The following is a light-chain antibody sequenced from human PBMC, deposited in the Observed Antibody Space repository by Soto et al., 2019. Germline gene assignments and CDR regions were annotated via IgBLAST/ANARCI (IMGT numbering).Light chain of an antibody. J-gene: IGKJ2*01. CDR2: GAS. V-gene: IGKV3-20*01. Sequence: EIVLTQSPGTLSLSPGERATLSCRASQSVSSSYLAWYQQKPGQAPRLLIYGASSRATGIPDRFSGSGSGTDFTLTISRLEPEDSAVYYCQQYGSAPYTLGQGTKLEIK. CDR3: QQYGSAPYT. CDR1: QSVSSSY.